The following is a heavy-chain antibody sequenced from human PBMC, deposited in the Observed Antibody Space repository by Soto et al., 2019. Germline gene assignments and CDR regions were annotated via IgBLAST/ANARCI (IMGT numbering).Heavy chain of an antibody. CDR2: ISYDGSNK. J-gene: IGHJ6*02. Sequence: GGSLRLSCAASGFTFSSYAMHWVRQAPGKGLEWVAVISYDGSNKYYADSVKGRFTISRDNSKNTLYLQMNSLRAEDTAVYYCARDKELWLRDYYYGMDVWGQGTTVTVSS. D-gene: IGHD5-18*01. CDR3: ARDKELWLRDYYYGMDV. V-gene: IGHV3-30-3*01. CDR1: GFTFSSYA.